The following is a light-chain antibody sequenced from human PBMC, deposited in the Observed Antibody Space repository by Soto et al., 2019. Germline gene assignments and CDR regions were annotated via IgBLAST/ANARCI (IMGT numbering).Light chain of an antibody. CDR1: SRDVGGNNY. V-gene: IGLV2-8*01. Sequence: QSALTQPPSASGSPGHSVTISCTAPSRDVGGNNYVSLYQQHPGKDPKVMIYEVSKRPSGVHDRFSGFKSGNTASLPVSGLQAEDEGECYCTSYGGRSSKPVVFGGGTQRPLL. CDR3: TSYGGRSSKPVV. J-gene: IGLJ2*01. CDR2: EVS.